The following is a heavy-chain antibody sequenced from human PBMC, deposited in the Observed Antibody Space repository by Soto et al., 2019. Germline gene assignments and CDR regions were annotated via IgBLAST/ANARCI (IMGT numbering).Heavy chain of an antibody. J-gene: IGHJ6*02. Sequence: SETLSLTCTVSGGSISSSSYYWGWIRQPPGKGLEWIGSIYYSGSTYCNPSLKSRVTISVDTSKNQFSLKLGSVTAADTAVYYCARRLYYDSSGFEGGGMDVWGQGTTVTVSS. CDR2: IYYSGST. V-gene: IGHV4-39*01. CDR3: ARRLYYDSSGFEGGGMDV. D-gene: IGHD3-22*01. CDR1: GGSISSSSYY.